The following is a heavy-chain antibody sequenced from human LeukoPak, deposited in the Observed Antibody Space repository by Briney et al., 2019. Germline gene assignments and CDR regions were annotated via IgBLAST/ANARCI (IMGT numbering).Heavy chain of an antibody. J-gene: IGHJ6*02. V-gene: IGHV4-59*10. Sequence: PSETLSLTCAVYGGSFSGYYWSWIRQPAGKGLEWIGRIYTSGSTNYNPSLKSRVTMSVDTSKNQFSLKLSSVTAADTAVYYCARVDLWRTLDVWGQGTTVTVSS. CDR2: IYTSGST. CDR1: GGSFSGYY. D-gene: IGHD1-1*01. CDR3: ARVDLWRTLDV.